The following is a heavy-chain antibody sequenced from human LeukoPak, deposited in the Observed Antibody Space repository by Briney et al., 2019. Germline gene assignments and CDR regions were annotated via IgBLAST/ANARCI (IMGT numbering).Heavy chain of an antibody. CDR1: GGSISSSSHY. J-gene: IGHJ5*02. CDR3: ARHGKAYCGGDCYSGSYNWLDP. CDR2: IHYSGSA. D-gene: IGHD2-21*02. Sequence: SETLSLTCTVSGGSISSSSHYWGWIRQPPGKGLEWIGSIHYSGSAHYSPSLKSRVTISVDTSKNRFSLKLTSVTAADTAVYYCARHGKAYCGGDCYSGSYNWLDPWGQGTLVTVSS. V-gene: IGHV4-39*01.